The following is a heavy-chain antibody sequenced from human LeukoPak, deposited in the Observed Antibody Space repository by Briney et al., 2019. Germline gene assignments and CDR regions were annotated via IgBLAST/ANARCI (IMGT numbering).Heavy chain of an antibody. CDR3: ARRSEFGVLYYMDV. D-gene: IGHD3-16*01. Sequence: GGSLRLSCAASGFTFSTYSMNWVRLAPGRGMECASYFSGSSGTIYYADSVKGRFTISRDNAKNSLYLQMNSLRAEDTAVYYCARRSEFGVLYYMDVWGKGTTVTVSS. CDR2: FSGSSGTI. V-gene: IGHV3-48*01. J-gene: IGHJ6*03. CDR1: GFTFSTYS.